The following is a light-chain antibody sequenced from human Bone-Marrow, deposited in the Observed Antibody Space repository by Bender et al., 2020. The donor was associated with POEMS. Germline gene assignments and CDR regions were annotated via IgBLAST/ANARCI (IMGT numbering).Light chain of an antibody. J-gene: IGLJ3*02. V-gene: IGLV1-44*01. CDR3: AAWDAGLSGGV. CDR2: SDN. CDR1: NSNIGTNA. Sequence: QSVLTQPPSASGTPGQRVTISCSGSNSNIGTNAVNWYQQFPGTAPKFLIYSDNQRPSGVPDRLYAFKSGTSASLAISGLQSEDEADYCCAAWDAGLSGGVFGGGTKLTVL.